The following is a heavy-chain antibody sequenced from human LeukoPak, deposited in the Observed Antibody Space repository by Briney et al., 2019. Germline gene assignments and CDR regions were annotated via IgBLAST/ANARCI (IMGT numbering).Heavy chain of an antibody. CDR2: INSDGSSR. D-gene: IGHD3-10*01. J-gene: IGHJ4*02. CDR3: AKDRIFYGSESY. V-gene: IGHV3-74*01. CDR1: GFTFRSYW. Sequence: GGSLRLSCAASGFTFRSYWMHWVRQVPGKGLVWVSRINSDGSSRSYADSVKGRFTISRDNSKNTLYLQMNSLRAEDTAVYYCAKDRIFYGSESYWGQGTLVTVPS.